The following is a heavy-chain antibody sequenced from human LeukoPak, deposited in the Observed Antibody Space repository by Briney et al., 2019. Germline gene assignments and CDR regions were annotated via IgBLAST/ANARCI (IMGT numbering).Heavy chain of an antibody. Sequence: GASVKVSCKASGGTFSSYAISWVRQAPGQGLEWMGRIIPILGIANYAQKFQGRVTITADKSTSTAYMELSSLRSEDTAAYYCARGRPYNWNSPLWGQGTMVTVSS. CDR2: IIPILGIA. J-gene: IGHJ3*01. D-gene: IGHD1-7*01. CDR3: ARGRPYNWNSPL. CDR1: GGTFSSYA. V-gene: IGHV1-69*04.